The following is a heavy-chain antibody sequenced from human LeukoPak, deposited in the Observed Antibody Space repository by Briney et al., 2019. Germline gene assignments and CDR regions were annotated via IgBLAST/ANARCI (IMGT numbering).Heavy chain of an antibody. V-gene: IGHV4-59*01. Sequence: PSETLSLTCTVSGGSISSYYWSWIRQPPGKGLEWIGYIYYSGSTNYNPSLKSRVTISVDTSKNQFSLKLSSVTAADTAVYYCARVHRSYSSSWYMIDYWGQGTLVTVSS. J-gene: IGHJ4*02. CDR1: GGSISSYY. CDR2: IYYSGST. D-gene: IGHD6-13*01. CDR3: ARVHRSYSSSWYMIDY.